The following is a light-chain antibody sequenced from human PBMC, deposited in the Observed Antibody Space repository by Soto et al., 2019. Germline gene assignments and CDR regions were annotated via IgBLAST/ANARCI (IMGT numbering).Light chain of an antibody. CDR2: AAS. J-gene: IGKJ2*01. Sequence: DIQMTQSPPSLSASVGDGVTITCRASQTITGYLNWYQQKPGKATKLLIYAASSLQSGVPSRFSGSGSGTDFTLTISSLPPEDFATYYCQQSHGIPYTFGQGTKLEIK. V-gene: IGKV1-39*01. CDR1: QTITGY. CDR3: QQSHGIPYT.